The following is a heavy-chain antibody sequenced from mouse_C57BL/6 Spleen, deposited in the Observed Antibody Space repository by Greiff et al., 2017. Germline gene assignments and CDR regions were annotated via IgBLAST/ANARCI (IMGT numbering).Heavy chain of an antibody. Sequence: EVMLVESEGGLVQPGSSMKLSCTASGFTFSDYYMAWVRQVPEKGLEWVANINYDGSSTYYLDSLKSRFIISRDNAKNILYLQMSSLKSEDTATYYCARDGGLRHFDYGGQGTTLTVSS. D-gene: IGHD2-4*01. CDR3: ARDGGLRHFDY. J-gene: IGHJ2*01. V-gene: IGHV5-16*01. CDR2: INYDGSST. CDR1: GFTFSDYY.